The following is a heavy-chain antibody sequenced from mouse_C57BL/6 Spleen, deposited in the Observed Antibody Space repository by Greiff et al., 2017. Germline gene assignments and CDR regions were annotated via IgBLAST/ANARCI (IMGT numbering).Heavy chain of an antibody. D-gene: IGHD1-1*02. CDR2: IDPSDSYT. Sequence: VQLQQPGAELVKPGASVKLSCKASGYTFTSYWMQWVKQRPGQGLEWIGEIDPSDSYTNYNQKFKGKATLTVDTSSSTAYMQLSSLTSEDSAVYYCAREGTLVYYDPRENAMDYWGQGTSVTVSS. CDR1: GYTFTSYW. V-gene: IGHV1-50*01. J-gene: IGHJ4*01. CDR3: AREGTLVYYDPRENAMDY.